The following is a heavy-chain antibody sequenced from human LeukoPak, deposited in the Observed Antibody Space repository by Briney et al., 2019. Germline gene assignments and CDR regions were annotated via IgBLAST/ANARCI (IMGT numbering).Heavy chain of an antibody. Sequence: GGSLRLSCAASGFNLRSYEMNWVRQAPGKGLEWVSSISSSSIYIYYADSLKGRFTISRDNAKNSLSLQMNSLRAEDTAVYYCARGRQNSGSYSDAFDIWGQGTVVTVSS. D-gene: IGHD1-26*01. CDR3: ARGRQNSGSYSDAFDI. V-gene: IGHV3-21*01. CDR2: ISSSSIYI. J-gene: IGHJ3*02. CDR1: GFNLRSYE.